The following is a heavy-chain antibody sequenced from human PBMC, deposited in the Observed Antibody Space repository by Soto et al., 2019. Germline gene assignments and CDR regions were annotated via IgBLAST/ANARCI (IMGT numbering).Heavy chain of an antibody. D-gene: IGHD3-3*01. CDR1: GFTFSGSA. CDR2: IRSKANSYAT. V-gene: IGHV3-73*01. Sequence: EVQLVESGGGLVQPGGSLKLSCAASGFTFSGSAMHWVRQASGKGLEWVGRIRSKANSYATAYAASVKGRFTISRDDSKNTAYLQMNSLKTEDTAVYYCTRRGRDGITIFGVPRVHYYYYMDVWGKGTTVTVSS. J-gene: IGHJ6*03. CDR3: TRRGRDGITIFGVPRVHYYYYMDV.